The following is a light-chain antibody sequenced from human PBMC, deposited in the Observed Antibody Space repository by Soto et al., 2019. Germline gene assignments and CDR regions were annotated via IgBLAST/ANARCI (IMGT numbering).Light chain of an antibody. V-gene: IGKV3-20*01. CDR3: QHFGSSPPVT. Sequence: DIVLTQAPDNLSLSPEDSATLSFRFSQYTNGRYVAWYQQRPGLAPRLLVYGASKRATGIPDRFSGSGSGSEFTLTISGLELEDFAVYFCQHFGSSPPVTFGQGTRLEIK. J-gene: IGKJ5*01. CDR1: QYTNGRY. CDR2: GAS.